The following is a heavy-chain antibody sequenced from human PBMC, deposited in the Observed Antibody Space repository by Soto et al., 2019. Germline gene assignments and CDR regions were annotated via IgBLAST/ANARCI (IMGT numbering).Heavy chain of an antibody. D-gene: IGHD3-16*02. V-gene: IGHV3-21*01. Sequence: PGGSLRLSCAASGFTFSSYSMNWVRQAPGKGLEWVSSISSSSSYIYYADSVKGRFTISRDNAKNSLYLQMNSLRAEDTAVYYCARERVYDYVWGSYRRPLDYWGQGTLVTVSS. CDR2: ISSSSSYI. CDR3: ARERVYDYVWGSYRRPLDY. J-gene: IGHJ4*02. CDR1: GFTFSSYS.